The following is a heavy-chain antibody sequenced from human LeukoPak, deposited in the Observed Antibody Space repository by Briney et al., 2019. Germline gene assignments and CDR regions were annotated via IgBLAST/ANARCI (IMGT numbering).Heavy chain of an antibody. CDR1: GGSITSYY. CDR2: IYYSGST. D-gene: IGHD6-13*01. CDR3: ARGRIGSSSWLPPLGY. J-gene: IGHJ4*02. Sequence: PSETLSLTCTVSGGSITSYYWSWIRQSPGKGLEWIGNIYYSGSTNYNPSLKSRVTISVDTSKNQFSLKLSSVTAADTAVYYCARGRIGSSSWLPPLGYWGQGTLVTVSS. V-gene: IGHV4-59*12.